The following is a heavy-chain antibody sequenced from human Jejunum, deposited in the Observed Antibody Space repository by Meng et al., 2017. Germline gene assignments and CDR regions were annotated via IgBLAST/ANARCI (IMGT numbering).Heavy chain of an antibody. V-gene: IGHV6-1*01. D-gene: IGHD3-10*01. J-gene: IGHJ4*02. Sequence: LQPQGPGQVQPPPAPFLTWASSGDSVSNHNRAAWTWIRHALARGVEWLGRTYYTSKWHNEYAVAVKSRKTINPDTSKNQYTLQLNSVTPEDTAVDYCGRELDLTFDWGQGTLVTVSS. CDR3: GRELDLTFD. CDR2: TYYTSKWHN. CDR1: GDSVSNHNRAA.